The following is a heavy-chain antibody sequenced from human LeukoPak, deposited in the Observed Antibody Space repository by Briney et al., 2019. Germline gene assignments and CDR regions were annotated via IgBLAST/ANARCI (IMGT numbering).Heavy chain of an antibody. Sequence: PGGSLRLSCAASGFTFSNYAMSWVRQAPGKGLEWVSAISGSGGSTYYADSVKGRFTISRDNSKNTLYLQMNRLRAEDTAVYYCAKSFGGRNYYDSSGYPYYFDYWGQGTLVTVSS. V-gene: IGHV3-23*01. J-gene: IGHJ4*02. CDR3: AKSFGGRNYYDSSGYPYYFDY. CDR1: GFTFSNYA. CDR2: ISGSGGST. D-gene: IGHD3-22*01.